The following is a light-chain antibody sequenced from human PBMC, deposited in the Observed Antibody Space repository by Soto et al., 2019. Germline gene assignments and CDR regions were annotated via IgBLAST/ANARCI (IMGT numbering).Light chain of an antibody. V-gene: IGLV8-61*01. Sequence: QTVVTQEPAFSVSTGGTVTRTCGLTSDSVSTSYYASWYQQTPGQTPRMLSYSTNTRSSGVPDRFSGSILGNKAALTITGAQADDESDYYWVLYMGSGFWVFGGGTKLTVL. J-gene: IGLJ3*02. CDR1: SDSVSTSYY. CDR3: VLYMGSGFWV. CDR2: STN.